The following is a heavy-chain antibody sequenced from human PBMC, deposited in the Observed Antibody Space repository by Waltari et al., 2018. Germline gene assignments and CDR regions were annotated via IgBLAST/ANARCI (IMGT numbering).Heavy chain of an antibody. CDR1: GGSFSGYY. Sequence: QVQLQQWGAGLLKPSETLSLTCAVYGGSFSGYYWSWIRQPPGKGLEWIGEINHSGSTNYNPSRKGRFTSSVDTPKNQFSLKLRSVTAADTAVYYGARGGVLYSSSWFAEYFQHWGQGTLVTVSS. V-gene: IGHV4-34*01. CDR3: ARGGVLYSSSWFAEYFQH. J-gene: IGHJ1*01. CDR2: INHSGST. D-gene: IGHD6-13*01.